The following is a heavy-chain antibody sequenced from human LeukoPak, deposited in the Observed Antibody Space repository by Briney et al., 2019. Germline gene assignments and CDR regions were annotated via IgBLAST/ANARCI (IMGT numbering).Heavy chain of an antibody. Sequence: SGTLSLTCTVSGGSISSSSYYWGWIRQPPGKGLEWIGSIYYSGSTYYNPSLKSRVTISVDTSKNQFSLKLSSVTAADTAVYYCARVTFLTLVRGDDWGQGTLVTVSS. J-gene: IGHJ4*02. CDR1: GGSISSSSYY. V-gene: IGHV4-39*07. CDR2: IYYSGST. CDR3: ARVTFLTLVRGDD. D-gene: IGHD3-10*01.